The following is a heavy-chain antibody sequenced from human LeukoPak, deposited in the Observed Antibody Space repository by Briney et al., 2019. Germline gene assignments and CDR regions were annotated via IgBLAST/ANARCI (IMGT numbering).Heavy chain of an antibody. D-gene: IGHD5-24*01. J-gene: IGHJ4*02. CDR1: GYSFTSYW. CDR2: IYPGDSDT. Sequence: GASLKISFKGSGYSFTSYWIGWVRQMPGKGLEWMGIIYPGDSDTRYSPSFQGQVTISADKSISTAYLQWSSLKASDTAMYYCARHEKGMATIPLYWGQGTLVTVSS. CDR3: ARHEKGMATIPLY. V-gene: IGHV5-51*01.